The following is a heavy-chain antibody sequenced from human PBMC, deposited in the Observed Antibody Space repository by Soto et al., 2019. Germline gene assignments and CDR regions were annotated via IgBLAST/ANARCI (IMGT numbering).Heavy chain of an antibody. Sequence: QVQLQESGPGLVKPSETLSLTCTVSGGSISSYYWSWIRQPPGKGLEWIGYIYYSGSTNYNPSLKSRVTISVDTSKNQFSLKLSSVTAADTAVYYCARGGGWELPDYWGQGTLVTVSS. J-gene: IGHJ4*02. CDR2: IYYSGST. CDR1: GGSISSYY. D-gene: IGHD1-26*01. V-gene: IGHV4-59*01. CDR3: ARGGGWELPDY.